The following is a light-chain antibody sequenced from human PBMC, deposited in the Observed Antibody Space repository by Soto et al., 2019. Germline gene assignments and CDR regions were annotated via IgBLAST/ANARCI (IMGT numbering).Light chain of an antibody. V-gene: IGLV2-14*04. CDR1: SSDVGGYNY. CDR2: DVS. CDR3: SSYTTSNTRQIV. Sequence: LGQSITISCTGTSSDVGGYNYVSWYQQHPGKAPKFMIYDVSNRPSGVSNRFSGSKSGNTASLTISGLQAEDEADYYCSSYTTSNTRQIVFGTGTKVTVL. J-gene: IGLJ1*01.